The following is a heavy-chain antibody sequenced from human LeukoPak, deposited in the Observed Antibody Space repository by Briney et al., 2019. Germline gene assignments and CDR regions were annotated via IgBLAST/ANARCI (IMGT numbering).Heavy chain of an antibody. CDR1: GFTFTSYS. D-gene: IGHD1-7*01. CDR3: ARKGQYNGHYPLDY. Sequence: GGSLRLSCAASGFTFTSYSMSWVRQAPGKGLEWVSGTSDRGDYTYYADSVKGRFTISRDSSKNTLFLQMNSLRAEDTALYFCARKGQYNGHYPLDYWGQGNLVTVSS. CDR2: TSDRGDYT. V-gene: IGHV3-23*01. J-gene: IGHJ4*02.